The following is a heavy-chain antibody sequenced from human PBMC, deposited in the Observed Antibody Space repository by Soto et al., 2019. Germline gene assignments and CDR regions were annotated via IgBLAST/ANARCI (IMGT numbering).Heavy chain of an antibody. D-gene: IGHD6-13*01. CDR3: ARGGSSWSHRYYFDY. CDR2: IIPIFGTA. Sequence: GASVKVSCKASGGTFSSYAISWVRQAPGQGLEWMGGIIPIFGTANYAQKFQGRVTITADESTSTAYMELSSLRSEDTAVYYCARGGSSWSHRYYFDYWGQGTLVTVSS. CDR1: GGTFSSYA. J-gene: IGHJ4*02. V-gene: IGHV1-69*13.